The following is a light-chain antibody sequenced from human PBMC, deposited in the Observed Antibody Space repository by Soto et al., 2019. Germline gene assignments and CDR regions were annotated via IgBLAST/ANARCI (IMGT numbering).Light chain of an antibody. Sequence: QSVLTQPPSASGTPGQRVTFSCSGSSSNIGTNTVNWYQQFPGTAPKLLIYTNDQRPSGVPDRFSGPKSGTSASLAISGLQSEDEADYYCAAWDDSLNGVVFGGGTQLTVL. V-gene: IGLV1-44*01. CDR3: AAWDDSLNGVV. CDR1: SSNIGTNT. CDR2: TND. J-gene: IGLJ2*01.